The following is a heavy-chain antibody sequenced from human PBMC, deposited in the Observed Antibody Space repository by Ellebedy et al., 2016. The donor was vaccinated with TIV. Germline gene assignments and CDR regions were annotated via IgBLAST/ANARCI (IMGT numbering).Heavy chain of an antibody. CDR1: GFTFSGYA. D-gene: IGHD4-23*01. V-gene: IGHV3-23*01. CDR3: ARDPVGVGPAFDV. Sequence: GESLKISCVASGFTFSGYAMSWVRQAPGKGLEWVSGINNGGRTTYYVDSVKGRFTISRDNSKNTLYLQMNSLRAEDTAIYYCARDPVGVGPAFDVWGQGTMVTVSS. CDR2: INNGGRTT. J-gene: IGHJ3*01.